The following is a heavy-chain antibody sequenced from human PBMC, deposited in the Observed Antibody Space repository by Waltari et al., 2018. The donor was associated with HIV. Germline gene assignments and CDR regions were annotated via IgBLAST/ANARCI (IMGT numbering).Heavy chain of an antibody. V-gene: IGHV4-39*01. Sequence: QLQLQQSGPGLVKPSEPLSLTCTVSGGSVINSDYYWDFIRQSPGKGLEWIGNIYYTGTTFYNPSLKCRVTMSADLSRNQFSLRLNSVTAADTAIYYCARRPRMAAFYLYYGMDVWGQGTTVTVSS. J-gene: IGHJ6*02. CDR1: GGSVINSDYY. D-gene: IGHD2-8*01. CDR3: ARRPRMAAFYLYYGMDV. CDR2: IYYTGTT.